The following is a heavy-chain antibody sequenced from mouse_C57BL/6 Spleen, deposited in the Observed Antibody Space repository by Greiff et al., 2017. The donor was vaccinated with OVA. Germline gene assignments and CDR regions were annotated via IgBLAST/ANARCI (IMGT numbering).Heavy chain of an antibody. J-gene: IGHJ4*01. Sequence: EVKLMESEGGLVQPGSSMKLSCTASGFTFSDYYMAWVRQVPEKGLEWVANINYDGSSTYYLDSLKSRFIISRDNAKNILYLQMSSLKSEDTATYYCARMGDDGYFWAMDYWGQGTSVTVSS. D-gene: IGHD2-3*01. CDR2: INYDGSST. V-gene: IGHV5-16*01. CDR1: GFTFSDYY. CDR3: ARMGDDGYFWAMDY.